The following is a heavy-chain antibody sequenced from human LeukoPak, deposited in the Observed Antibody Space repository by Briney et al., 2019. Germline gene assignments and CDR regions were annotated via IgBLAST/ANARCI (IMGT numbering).Heavy chain of an antibody. CDR1: GFTVSSNY. V-gene: IGHV3-53*01. CDR2: IYSGGST. D-gene: IGHD3-22*01. CDR3: ARAGNYYDSSGPDAFDI. Sequence: GGSLRLSCAASGFTVSSNYMSWVRQAPGKGLEWVSVIYSGGSTYYADSVKGRFTISRDNSKNTLYLQMNSLRAEDTAVYYCARAGNYYDSSGPDAFDIWGQATMVTVSS. J-gene: IGHJ3*02.